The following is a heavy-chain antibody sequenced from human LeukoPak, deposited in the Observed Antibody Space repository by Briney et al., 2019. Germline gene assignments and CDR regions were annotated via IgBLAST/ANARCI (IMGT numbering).Heavy chain of an antibody. V-gene: IGHV3-7*01. CDR1: GFTFSSYW. CDR2: IKQDGSEK. D-gene: IGHD3-10*01. J-gene: IGHJ4*02. CDR3: ARSGGVLLWFGELG. Sequence: PGGSLRLSCAASGFTFSSYWMSWVRQAPGKGLEWVANIKQDGSEKYYVDSVKGRFTISRDNAKNSLYLQMNSLRAEDTAVYYCARSGGVLLWFGELGWGQGTLVTVSS.